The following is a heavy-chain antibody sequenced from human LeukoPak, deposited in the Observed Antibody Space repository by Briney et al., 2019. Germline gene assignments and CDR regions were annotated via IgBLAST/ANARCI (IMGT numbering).Heavy chain of an antibody. CDR3: ARRIAIFGDGNWFDS. CDR1: GYSFTHYW. Sequence: PGESLKISCKGSGYSFTHYWIGWVRQMPGKGLEWMGVIYPGDSDTRYSPSFQGQVTISADESIGTAYLQWSSLKSSDTAMYYCARRIAIFGDGNWFDSWGQGTLFTVSS. V-gene: IGHV5-51*01. D-gene: IGHD3-3*01. J-gene: IGHJ5*01. CDR2: IYPGDSDT.